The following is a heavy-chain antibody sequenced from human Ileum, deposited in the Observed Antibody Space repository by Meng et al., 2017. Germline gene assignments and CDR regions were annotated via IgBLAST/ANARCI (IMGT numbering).Heavy chain of an antibody. Sequence: VQLQESGPGLVKPSVTLAINCTVSGGSLTSYYWSWIRQAPGKGLEWIGYVYDSGSTNYNPSLRSRLSISVDESKNQFSLKLSSVTAADTAVYYCARLIAGATTNWFGPWGQGTLVTVSS. D-gene: IGHD2-21*01. J-gene: IGHJ5*02. CDR1: GGSLTSYY. V-gene: IGHV4-59*08. CDR3: ARLIAGATTNWFGP. CDR2: VYDSGST.